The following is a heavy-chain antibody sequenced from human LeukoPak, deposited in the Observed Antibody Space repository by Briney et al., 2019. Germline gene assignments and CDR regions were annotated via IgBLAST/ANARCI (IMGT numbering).Heavy chain of an antibody. Sequence: SETLSLTCTVSGGSISSSSYYWGWIRQPPGKGLEWIGSIYYSGSTYYNPSLKSRVTISVDTSKNQFSLKLSSVTAADTAVYYCARDPMLYYDSSGDAFDIWGQGTMVTVSS. D-gene: IGHD3-22*01. J-gene: IGHJ3*02. CDR1: GGSISSSSYY. CDR3: ARDPMLYYDSSGDAFDI. CDR2: IYYSGST. V-gene: IGHV4-39*07.